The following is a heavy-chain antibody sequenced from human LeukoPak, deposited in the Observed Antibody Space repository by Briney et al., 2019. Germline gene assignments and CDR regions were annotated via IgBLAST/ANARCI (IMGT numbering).Heavy chain of an antibody. CDR2: ISWNSGSI. J-gene: IGHJ4*02. CDR1: GFTFVNYP. D-gene: IGHD2-21*01. V-gene: IGHV3-9*01. Sequence: GGSLGLSCAASGFTFVNYPIHWFGQPQGKGLGRVSGISWNSGSIGYADSVKGRFTISRDNAKNSLYLQMNSLRAEDTALYYCAKEHIGMGYLFDYWGQGTLVTVSS. CDR3: AKEHIGMGYLFDY.